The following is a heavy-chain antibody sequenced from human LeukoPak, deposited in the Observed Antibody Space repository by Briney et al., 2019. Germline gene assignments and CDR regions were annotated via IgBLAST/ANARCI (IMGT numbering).Heavy chain of an antibody. CDR2: IRYDGSNK. CDR1: GFTSSNYG. CDR3: ARDYYSYSRGSWAFDI. Sequence: QPGGSLRLSCAASGFTSSNYGMHWVRQAPGKGLEWVAVIRYDGSNKYYADSVQGRFTISRDNSKNTLYLQMNSLRAEDTAVYYCARDYYSYSRGSWAFDIWGQGTMVTVSS. J-gene: IGHJ3*02. D-gene: IGHD3-22*01. V-gene: IGHV3-33*01.